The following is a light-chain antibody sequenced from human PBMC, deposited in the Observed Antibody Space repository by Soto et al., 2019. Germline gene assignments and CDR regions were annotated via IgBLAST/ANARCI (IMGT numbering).Light chain of an antibody. Sequence: EIVMTQSPATLSVSPGERATLSCRASQSVSSNLAWYQQKPGQAPRLLIYGASTRATGIPARFSGSGSGTEFALTISSLQSEDFAVYFCHQYGNSPPGTLGQGTRLEIK. CDR1: QSVSSN. CDR3: HQYGNSPPGT. CDR2: GAS. J-gene: IGKJ5*01. V-gene: IGKV3-15*01.